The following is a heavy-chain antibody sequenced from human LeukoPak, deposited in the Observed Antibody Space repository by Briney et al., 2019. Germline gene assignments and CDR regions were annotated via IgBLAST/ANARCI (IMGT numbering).Heavy chain of an antibody. CDR2: IYYSGSS. Sequence: PSETLSLTCTVSGGSISSYYWSWIRQPPGKGLEWIGYIYYSGSSNYNPSLKSRVTISVDTSKNQFSLKLNSVTAADTAVYYCARDNLDSAMAFDYWGQGTLVTVSS. J-gene: IGHJ4*02. CDR3: ARDNLDSAMAFDY. D-gene: IGHD5-18*01. V-gene: IGHV4-59*01. CDR1: GGSISSYY.